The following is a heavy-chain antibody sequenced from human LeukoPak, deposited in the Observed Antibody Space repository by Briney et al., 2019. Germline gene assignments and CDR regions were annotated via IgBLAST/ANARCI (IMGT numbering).Heavy chain of an antibody. CDR1: GGSISSGSYY. CDR2: IYYSGST. V-gene: IGHV4-30-4*07. CDR3: ARRYCSSTSCYLGYFNY. Sequence: SQTLSLTCTVSGGSISSGSYYWSWIRQPPGKGLEWIGYIYYSGSTYYNPSLKSRVTISVDTSKNQFSLKLSSVTAADTAVYYCARRYCSSTSCYLGYFNYWGQGTLVTVSS. D-gene: IGHD2-2*01. J-gene: IGHJ4*02.